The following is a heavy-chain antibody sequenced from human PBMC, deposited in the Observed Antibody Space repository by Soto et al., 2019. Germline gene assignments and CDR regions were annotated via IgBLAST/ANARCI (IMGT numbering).Heavy chain of an antibody. J-gene: IGHJ5*02. CDR2: IYWDDDK. Sequence: QITLKESGPTLVKPTQTLTLTCTLSGFSLSTSGVGVGWIRQPPGKALQWLALIYWDDDKRDSPSLKSRLTITQDTSKNQVVLTMTTMNPVDTAKYYYAHSAITRFDPWGQGTLVTVSS. CDR1: GFSLSTSGVG. CDR3: AHSAITRFDP. V-gene: IGHV2-5*02. D-gene: IGHD2-21*01.